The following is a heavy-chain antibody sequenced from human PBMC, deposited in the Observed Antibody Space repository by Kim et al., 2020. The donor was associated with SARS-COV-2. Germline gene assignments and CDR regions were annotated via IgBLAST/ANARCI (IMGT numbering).Heavy chain of an antibody. D-gene: IGHD1-1*01. J-gene: IGHJ3*01. CDR3: AREGQSSGRAGTFDV. Sequence: DSVKGRFTISRDNPNNIMFLQSDSLRTEDTAVYYCAREGQSSGRAGTFDVWGQGTLVTVSS. V-gene: IGHV3-21*06.